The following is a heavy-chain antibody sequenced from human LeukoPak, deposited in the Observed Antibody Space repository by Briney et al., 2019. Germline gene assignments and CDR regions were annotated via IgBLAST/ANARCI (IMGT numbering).Heavy chain of an antibody. V-gene: IGHV3-21*01. CDR3: ARARGYCSSTSCYQNYYYYYMDV. D-gene: IGHD2-2*01. CDR1: GFTFSSYS. J-gene: IGHJ6*03. Sequence: GGSLRLSCAASGFTFSSYSMNWVRQAPGKGLEWVSSISSSSSYIYYADSVKGRFTISRDNAKNSLYLQMNSLRAEDTAVYYCARARGYCSSTSCYQNYYYYYMDVWGKGTTVTISS. CDR2: ISSSSSYI.